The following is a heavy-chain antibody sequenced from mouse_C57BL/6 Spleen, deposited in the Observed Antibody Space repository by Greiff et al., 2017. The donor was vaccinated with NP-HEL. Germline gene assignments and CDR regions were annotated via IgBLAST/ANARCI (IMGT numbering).Heavy chain of an antibody. CDR2: ISYDGSN. V-gene: IGHV3-6*01. Sequence: EVQLVESGPGLVKPSQSLSLTCSVTGYSITSGYYWNWIRQFPGNKLEWMGYISYDGSNNYNPSLKNRISITRDTSKNQFFLKLNSVTTEDTATYYCARVAPDYYGSSYWFFDVWGTGTTVTVSS. J-gene: IGHJ1*03. D-gene: IGHD1-1*01. CDR3: ARVAPDYYGSSYWFFDV. CDR1: GYSITSGYY.